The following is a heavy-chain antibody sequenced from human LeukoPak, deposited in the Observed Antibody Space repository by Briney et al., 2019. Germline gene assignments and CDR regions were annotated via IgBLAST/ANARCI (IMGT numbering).Heavy chain of an antibody. CDR3: ATQDSSSWYFDD. V-gene: IGHV4-61*02. J-gene: IGHJ4*01. CDR2: FYPSGST. D-gene: IGHD6-13*01. Sequence: PSETLSLTCTVSGGSISSGNCFWIWNRPPTGQELKWIGRFYPSGSTNYNPSLKSRGTIAVDTFNHQFSLKLSSVTAADSAVYYCATQDSSSWYFDDWGHGTLVTVAS. CDR1: GGSISSGNCF.